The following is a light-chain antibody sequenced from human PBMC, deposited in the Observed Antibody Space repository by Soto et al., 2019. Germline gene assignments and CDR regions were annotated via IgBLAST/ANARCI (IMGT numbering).Light chain of an antibody. CDR2: GAS. CDR1: QSVSTN. J-gene: IGKJ1*01. V-gene: IGKV3-15*01. CDR3: QHYNSWPRT. Sequence: EMVMTQSPATLSVSPGERATLSCRASQSVSTNLAWYQQKPGQVPRLLIYGASTRATGVPARFSGSGSGTEFTLTISSLQSEDFAVYHCQHYNSWPRTFGQGTKVESK.